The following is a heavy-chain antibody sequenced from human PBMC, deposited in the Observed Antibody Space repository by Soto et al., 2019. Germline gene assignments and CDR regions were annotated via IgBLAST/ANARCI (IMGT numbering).Heavy chain of an antibody. J-gene: IGHJ2*01. Sequence: QLQLQESGPGLVKPSETLSLTCTVSGGSISSSSYYWGWIRQPPGKGLEWIGSIYYSGSTYYNPSLKSRVTISVDTSKNQFSLKLSSVTAADTAVYYCARQGRGRAVAGYWYFDLWGRGTLVTVSS. CDR3: ARQGRGRAVAGYWYFDL. CDR1: GGSISSSSYY. D-gene: IGHD6-19*01. V-gene: IGHV4-39*01. CDR2: IYYSGST.